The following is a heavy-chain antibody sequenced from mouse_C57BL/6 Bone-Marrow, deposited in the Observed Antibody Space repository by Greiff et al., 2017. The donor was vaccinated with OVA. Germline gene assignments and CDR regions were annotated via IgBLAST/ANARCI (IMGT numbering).Heavy chain of an antibody. V-gene: IGHV3-6*01. Sequence: EVKLMESGPGLVKPSQSLSLTCSVTGYSITSGYYWNWIRQFPGNKLEWMGYISYDGSNNYNPSLKKRISITRDTSKNQFFLKLNSVTTEDTATYYCANGSSYGFDYWGQGTTLTVSS. CDR1: GYSITSGYY. CDR2: ISYDGSN. D-gene: IGHD1-1*01. CDR3: ANGSSYGFDY. J-gene: IGHJ2*01.